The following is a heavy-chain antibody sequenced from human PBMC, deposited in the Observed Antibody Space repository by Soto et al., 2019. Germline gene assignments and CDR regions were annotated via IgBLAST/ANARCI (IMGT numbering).Heavy chain of an antibody. V-gene: IGHV1-3*05. CDR1: GYTFTSYA. J-gene: IGHJ6*02. CDR3: ARDSYYYYGMDV. Sequence: QVQLVQSGAEEKKPGASVKVSCKASGYTFTSYAMHWVRQAPGQRLEWMGWINAGNGNTKYSQKFQGRVTITRDTSASTAYMELSSLRSEDTAVYSCARDSYYYYGMDVWGQGTTVTVSS. CDR2: INAGNGNT.